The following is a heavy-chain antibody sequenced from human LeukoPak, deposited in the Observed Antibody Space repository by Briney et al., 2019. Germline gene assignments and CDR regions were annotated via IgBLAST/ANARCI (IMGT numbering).Heavy chain of an antibody. CDR1: GYTFTNYG. J-gene: IGHJ3*02. CDR2: IGVYNGNT. Sequence: ASVKVSCKASGYTFTNYGISWVRQAPGQGLEWMGWIGVYNGNTNYAQKLQDRVTMTTDTSTSTAYMELRSLRSDDTAVYYCARDGDDSSGYSLLNDAFDIWGQGTMVTVSS. V-gene: IGHV1-18*01. CDR3: ARDGDDSSGYSLLNDAFDI. D-gene: IGHD3-22*01.